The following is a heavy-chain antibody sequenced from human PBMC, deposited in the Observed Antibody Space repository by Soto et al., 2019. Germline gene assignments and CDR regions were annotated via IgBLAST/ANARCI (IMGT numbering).Heavy chain of an antibody. J-gene: IGHJ3*02. D-gene: IGHD3-3*01. V-gene: IGHV1-69*13. CDR2: IIPIFGTA. CDR1: GGTFSSYA. CDR3: ARAVGRFLEPKNAFDI. Sequence: SVKVSCKASGGTFSSYAISWVRQAPGQGLEWMGGIIPIFGTANYAQKFQGRVTITADESTSTAYMELSSLRSEDTAVYYCARAVGRFLEPKNAFDIWGQGTMVTVSS.